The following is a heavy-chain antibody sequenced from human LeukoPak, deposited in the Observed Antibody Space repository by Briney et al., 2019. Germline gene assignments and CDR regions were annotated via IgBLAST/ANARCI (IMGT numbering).Heavy chain of an antibody. CDR1: GYTFTSYY. V-gene: IGHV1-46*01. CDR3: ARVPQVRVTFHY. CDR2: INPSGGST. J-gene: IGHJ4*02. Sequence: ASVKLSFKASGYTFTSYYMHWVRQAPGQGLEWMGIINPSGGSTSYAQKFQGRVTMTRDTSTSTVYMELSGLRTEATTVYRCARVPQVRVTFHYWAQGTLVTVSS. D-gene: IGHD3-10*01.